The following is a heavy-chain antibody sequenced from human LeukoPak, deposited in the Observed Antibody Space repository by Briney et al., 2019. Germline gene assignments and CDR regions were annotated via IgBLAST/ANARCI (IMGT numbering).Heavy chain of an antibody. Sequence: GASVKASCKASGYTFTSYAIHWVRQAPGQRLEWIGWISAGNGNTKYSQNFQGRVTFISNTSATTAFMELSSLRSEDAAVYYCARDSGSGSNDYWGQGTLVTVSS. CDR3: ARDSGSGSNDY. J-gene: IGHJ4*02. CDR1: GYTFTSYA. V-gene: IGHV1-3*01. CDR2: ISAGNGNT. D-gene: IGHD1-26*01.